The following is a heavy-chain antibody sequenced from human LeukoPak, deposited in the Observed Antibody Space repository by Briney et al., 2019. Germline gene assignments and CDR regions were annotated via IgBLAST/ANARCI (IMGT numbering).Heavy chain of an antibody. Sequence: GGSLRLSCAASGFTFSNYEMNWVRQAPGKGLEWLSYIGTSGGGIQYADSVKGRFTISRDNAKNSLYLQMNSLRAEDTALYYCTRDALVPVVFLDEGGQAILVTVSS. CDR3: TRDALVPVVFLDE. D-gene: IGHD3/OR15-3a*01. V-gene: IGHV3-48*03. J-gene: IGHJ4*02. CDR2: IGTSGGGI. CDR1: GFTFSNYE.